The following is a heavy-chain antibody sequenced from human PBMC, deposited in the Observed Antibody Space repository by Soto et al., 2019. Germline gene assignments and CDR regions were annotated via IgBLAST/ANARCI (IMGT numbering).Heavy chain of an antibody. CDR2: IYHSGST. CDR3: ARINPHSSSETWKFDY. D-gene: IGHD6-13*01. J-gene: IGHJ4*02. V-gene: IGHV4-4*02. Sequence: PSETLSLTCAVSGGSISSSNWWSWVRQPPGKGLEWIGEIYHSGSTNYNPSLKSRVTISVDKSKNQFSLKLSSVTAADTAVYYCARINPHSSSETWKFDYWGQGTLVTVSS. CDR1: GGSISSSNW.